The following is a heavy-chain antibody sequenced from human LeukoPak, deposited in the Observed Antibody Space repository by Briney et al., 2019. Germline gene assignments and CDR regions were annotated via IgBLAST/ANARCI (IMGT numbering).Heavy chain of an antibody. Sequence: SVKVSCKASGGTFSSYAISWVRQAPGQGLEWMGRVIPIFGTANYAQKFQGRVTITTDESTSTAYMELSSLRSEDTAVYYCASPNEYDYVWGSYRFDYWGQGTLVTVSS. CDR1: GGTFSSYA. V-gene: IGHV1-69*05. CDR2: VIPIFGTA. J-gene: IGHJ4*02. CDR3: ASPNEYDYVWGSYRFDY. D-gene: IGHD3-16*02.